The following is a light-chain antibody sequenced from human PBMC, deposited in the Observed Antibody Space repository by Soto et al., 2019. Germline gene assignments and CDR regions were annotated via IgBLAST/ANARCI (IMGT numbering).Light chain of an antibody. Sequence: QSVLTQPPSISAAPGQMVAISCSGTTSNIGDNSVSWYQHLPGTAPKVLIYDNTRRPLGIPDRFSGSKSGNTATLTISRVETGDEADYYCQVCERFSDHNFVFGDGTKVTVL. CDR2: DNT. CDR3: QVCERFSDHNFV. J-gene: IGLJ1*01. V-gene: IGLV1-51*01. CDR1: TSNIGDNS.